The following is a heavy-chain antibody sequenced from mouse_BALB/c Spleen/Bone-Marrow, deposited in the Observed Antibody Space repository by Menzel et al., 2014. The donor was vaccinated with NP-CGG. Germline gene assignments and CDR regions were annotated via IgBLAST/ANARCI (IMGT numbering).Heavy chain of an antibody. Sequence: VQLKESGPGLVKPSQSLSLTCTVTGYSITSDYAWNWIRQFPGNKLEWMGYITYSGSTSYNPSLKSRISITRDTSKNQFFLQLNSVTTEDTATYYCAGYYDYDGDYFDYWGQGTTLTVSS. CDR1: GYSITSDYA. D-gene: IGHD2-4*01. V-gene: IGHV3-2*02. CDR3: AGYYDYDGDYFDY. J-gene: IGHJ2*01. CDR2: ITYSGST.